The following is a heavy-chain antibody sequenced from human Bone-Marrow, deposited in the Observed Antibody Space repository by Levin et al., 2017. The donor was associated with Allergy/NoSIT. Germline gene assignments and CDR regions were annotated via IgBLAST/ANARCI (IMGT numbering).Heavy chain of an antibody. Sequence: GESLKISCAASGFTFSSYWMHWVRQAPGKGLVWVSRINSDGSSTSYADSVKGRFTISRDNAKNTLYLQMNSLRAEDTAVYYCARDGAFGVVIRAYGMDVWGQGTTVTVSS. CDR3: ARDGAFGVVIRAYGMDV. CDR1: GFTFSSYW. J-gene: IGHJ6*02. D-gene: IGHD3-3*01. CDR2: INSDGSST. V-gene: IGHV3-74*01.